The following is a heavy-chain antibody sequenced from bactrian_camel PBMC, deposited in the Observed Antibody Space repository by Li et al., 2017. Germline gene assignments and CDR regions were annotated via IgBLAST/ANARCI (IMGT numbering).Heavy chain of an antibody. CDR2: IYTGGGYT. Sequence: DVQLVESGGDLVQPGGSLRLSCAASGFTFSSYDMAWLRQAPGKGLEWVSTIYTGGGYTFYADSVKGRFTVSHVNANNTLHLQMNSLKPEDTAIYYCAADLSIRGGYCYKTNNYWGQGTQVTVS. CDR3: AADLSIRGGYCYKTNNY. CDR1: GFTFSSYD. J-gene: IGHJ4*01. V-gene: IGHV3S40*01. D-gene: IGHD2*01.